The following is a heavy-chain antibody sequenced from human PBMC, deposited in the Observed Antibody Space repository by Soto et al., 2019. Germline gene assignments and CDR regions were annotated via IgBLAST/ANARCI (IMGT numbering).Heavy chain of an antibody. Sequence: EVQLVESGGGLVKPGGSLRLSCVASGFTFSGYSINWVRQAPGKGLEWVSYISGPSIYIYYADSVKGRFTISRDNAKSAVYLQMNSLRAEDTAVYYCARGFRNGFNVWGQGNPGHRFL. J-gene: IGHJ5*01. CDR1: GFTFSGYS. CDR2: ISGPSIYI. V-gene: IGHV3-21*01. CDR3: ARGFRNGFNV.